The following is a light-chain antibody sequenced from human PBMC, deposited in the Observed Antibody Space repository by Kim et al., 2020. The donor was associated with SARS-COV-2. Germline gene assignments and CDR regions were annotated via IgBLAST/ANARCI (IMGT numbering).Light chain of an antibody. J-gene: IGLJ3*02. CDR1: SNNVGNQG. V-gene: IGLV10-54*01. CDR2: RND. CDR3: SAWDSSLSAWV. Sequence: LTQPPSVSKGLRQTATLTCTGNSNNVGNQGAAWLQQHQGHPPKLLSYRNDNRPSGISERLSASRSGSTASLTITGLQPEDEADYYCSAWDSSLSAWVFGGGTQLTVL.